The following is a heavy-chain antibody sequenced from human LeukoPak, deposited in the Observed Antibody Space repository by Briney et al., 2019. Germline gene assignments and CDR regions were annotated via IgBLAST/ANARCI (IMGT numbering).Heavy chain of an antibody. J-gene: IGHJ4*02. V-gene: IGHV3-21*01. CDR1: GFTLSSYN. Sequence: GGSLRLSCAASGFTLSSYNMNWVRQAPGKGLEWVSSISGNSGHIYYADSVKGRFIISRDNAKNSLYLQMSSLRAEDTAVYYCARASGAAGDFDYWGQGTLVTVSS. CDR3: ARASGAAGDFDY. D-gene: IGHD3-10*01. CDR2: ISGNSGHI.